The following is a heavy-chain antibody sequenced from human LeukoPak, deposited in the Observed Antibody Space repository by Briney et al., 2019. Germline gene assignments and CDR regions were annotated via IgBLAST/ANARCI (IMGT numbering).Heavy chain of an antibody. CDR3: ARDLNDYYGSGSSYNWFDL. CDR2: ISYDGSNK. D-gene: IGHD3-10*01. CDR1: GFTFSSYA. Sequence: GRSLRLSCAASGFTFSSYAMHWARQAPGKGLEWVAVISYDGSNKYYADSVKGRFTISRDNSKNTLYLRMNSLRAEDTAVYYCARDLNDYYGSGSSYNWFDLWGQGTLVTVSS. J-gene: IGHJ5*02. V-gene: IGHV3-30-3*01.